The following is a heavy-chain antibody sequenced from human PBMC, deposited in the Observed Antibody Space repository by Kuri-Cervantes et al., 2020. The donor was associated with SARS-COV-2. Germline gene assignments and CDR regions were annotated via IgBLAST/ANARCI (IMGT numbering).Heavy chain of an antibody. J-gene: IGHJ4*02. CDR1: GFIFSDYY. D-gene: IGHD1-26*01. V-gene: IGHV3-11*04. CDR2: IGPSGTTK. Sequence: GGSLRLSCTASGFIFSDYYMTWIRQAPGKGLEWVSNIGPSGTTKYYADSVKGRFTISRDNSKNTLYLQMNSLRAEDTAVYYCASTCVSLLCRVGATDYWGQGTLVTVSS. CDR3: ASTCVSLLCRVGATDY.